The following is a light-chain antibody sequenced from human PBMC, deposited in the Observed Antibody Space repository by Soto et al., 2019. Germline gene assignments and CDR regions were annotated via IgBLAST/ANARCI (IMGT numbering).Light chain of an antibody. Sequence: IVMTQSPDTLSASPGERATLSCRASQSVSSNLAWYQQKPGQAPRLLIYGASTRATGIPARISGSGSGTEFTLTITSLQSEDFAVYYCQQYNKWRTFGQGTKVDIK. CDR2: GAS. CDR1: QSVSSN. V-gene: IGKV3-15*01. CDR3: QQYNKWRT. J-gene: IGKJ1*01.